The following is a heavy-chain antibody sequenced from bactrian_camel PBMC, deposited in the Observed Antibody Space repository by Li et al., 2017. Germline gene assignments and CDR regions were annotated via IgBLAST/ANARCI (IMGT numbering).Heavy chain of an antibody. Sequence: VQLVESGGGSVQAGGSLKLTCSTSGAIFNICEKAWYRQAPGKEREEVAAIDTQDIPSYTDSVKGRFTISKDNTNNTLWLQMNNLKPEDTAMYYCAATTDCHPSPEYNYWGQGTQVTVS. CDR1: GAIFNICE. CDR2: IDTQDIP. J-gene: IGHJ4*01. D-gene: IGHD5*01. V-gene: IGHV3S53*01. CDR3: AATTDCHPSPEYNY.